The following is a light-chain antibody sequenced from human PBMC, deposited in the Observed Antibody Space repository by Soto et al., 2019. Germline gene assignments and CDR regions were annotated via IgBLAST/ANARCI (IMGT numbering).Light chain of an antibody. Sequence: QSALTQPPSASGSPGQSVTISCTGTSSDVGGYNYVSWYQPHPGQAPKLMIYEVSKRPSGVPDRCSGSKSGNTASLTVSGLQAEDDADYYCSSYAGSNLWVFGGGTKLTVL. V-gene: IGLV2-8*01. CDR2: EVS. CDR1: SSDVGGYNY. CDR3: SSYAGSNLWV. J-gene: IGLJ3*02.